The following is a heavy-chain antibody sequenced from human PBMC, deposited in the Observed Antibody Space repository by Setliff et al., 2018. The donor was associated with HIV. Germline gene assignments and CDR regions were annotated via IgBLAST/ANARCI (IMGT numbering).Heavy chain of an antibody. CDR3: ATVGPTGAYFHD. CDR2: FDPEDGPDDGQT. Sequence: ASVKVSCKVSGSSLTELSIHWVRQTPGKGLQWMGGFDPEDGPDDGQTIYARKFQGRVTMTEDTSTDTAYMVLARLTSVDTAGYFCATVGPTGAYFHDWGQGTLVTVSS. D-gene: IGHD1-26*01. CDR1: GSSLTELS. J-gene: IGHJ4*02. V-gene: IGHV1-24*01.